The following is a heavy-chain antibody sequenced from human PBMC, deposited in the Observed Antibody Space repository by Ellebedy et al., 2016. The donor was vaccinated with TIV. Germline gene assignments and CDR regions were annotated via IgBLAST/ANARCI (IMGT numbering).Heavy chain of an antibody. D-gene: IGHD6-13*01. CDR2: VYFTGTT. CDR1: GGSISSRTRY. CDR3: ATARRDPLYYEVDV. Sequence: MPSETLSLTCTVSGGSISSRTRYWGWFRQTPEKGLEWIGTVYFTGTTYYNPSLSSRVTISADTSNNQFSLKLTSVTAADTAVYYCATARRDPLYYEVDVWGRGTTVTVSS. J-gene: IGHJ6*02. V-gene: IGHV4-39*01.